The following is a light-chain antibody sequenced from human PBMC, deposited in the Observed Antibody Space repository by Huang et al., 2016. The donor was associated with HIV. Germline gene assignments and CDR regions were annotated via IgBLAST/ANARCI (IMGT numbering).Light chain of an antibody. CDR3: QQYYDWPRT. J-gene: IGKJ1*01. Sequence: EIVMTQSPATLPVSPGERVTLSCRASQSVSSNLAWYQQKPGQAPRLLMYGASTRAAGVPARFSGSGSGTEFTLTISSLQSEDFALYFCQQYYDWPRTFGQGTKVEIK. CDR1: QSVSSN. CDR2: GAS. V-gene: IGKV3-15*01.